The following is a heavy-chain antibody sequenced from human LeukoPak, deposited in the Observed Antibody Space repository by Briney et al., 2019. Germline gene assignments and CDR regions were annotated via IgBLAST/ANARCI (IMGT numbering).Heavy chain of an antibody. Sequence: PSETLSLTCSVSGGSFSSYCWSWIRQPPGKGLEWIGYVYYNGITNYNPSLKSRVTMSIDTSRDQFSLKLNSVTAADTAVYYCARGGGTFDYWGQGTLVTVSS. J-gene: IGHJ4*02. V-gene: IGHV4-59*01. CDR1: GGSFSSYC. CDR2: VYYNGIT. D-gene: IGHD2-15*01. CDR3: ARGGGTFDY.